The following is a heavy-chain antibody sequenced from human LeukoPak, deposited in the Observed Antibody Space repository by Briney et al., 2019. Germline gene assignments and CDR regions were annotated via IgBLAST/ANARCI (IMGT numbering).Heavy chain of an antibody. CDR1: GYTFTTYG. CDR2: ISTYNGNT. J-gene: IGHJ3*02. Sequence: ASVKVSCEASGYTFTTYGISWVRQAPGQGLEWMGWISTYNGNTNYAQKFQGRVTMTTDTSTSTAYVELRSLRSDDTAMYYCARVDYGSGSSGAFDIWGQGTMVTVSS. D-gene: IGHD3-10*01. CDR3: ARVDYGSGSSGAFDI. V-gene: IGHV1-18*01.